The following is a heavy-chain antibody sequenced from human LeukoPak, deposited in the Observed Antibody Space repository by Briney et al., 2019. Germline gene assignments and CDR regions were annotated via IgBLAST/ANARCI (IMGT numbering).Heavy chain of an antibody. CDR3: ARIPSGSYNQYDY. CDR2: IYTSGST. J-gene: IGHJ4*02. Sequence: LETLSLTCTVSGGSISSYDWGWIRQPAGKGLEWIGRIYTSGSTNYNPSLKSRVTMSVDTSKNQFSLYLSSVTAADTAVYYCARIPSGSYNQYDYWGQGTLVTVSS. V-gene: IGHV4-4*07. CDR1: GGSISSYD. D-gene: IGHD1-26*01.